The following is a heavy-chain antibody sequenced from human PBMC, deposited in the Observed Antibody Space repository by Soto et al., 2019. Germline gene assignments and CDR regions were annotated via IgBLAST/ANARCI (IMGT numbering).Heavy chain of an antibody. Sequence: VQLLESGGGLVQPGGSLRLSCAASGFTFSSYAMSWVRQAPGKGLEWVSAISGSGGSTYYADSVKGRFTISRDNSKNTLYLQMNSLRAEDTALYYCAKDMSAVGATSTFDYWGQGTLVTVSS. CDR2: ISGSGGST. CDR1: GFTFSSYA. CDR3: AKDMSAVGATSTFDY. J-gene: IGHJ4*02. D-gene: IGHD1-26*01. V-gene: IGHV3-23*01.